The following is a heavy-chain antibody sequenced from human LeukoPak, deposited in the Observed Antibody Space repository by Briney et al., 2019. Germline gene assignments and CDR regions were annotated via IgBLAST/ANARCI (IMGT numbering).Heavy chain of an antibody. V-gene: IGHV5-51*01. D-gene: IGHD5-12*01. CDR1: GYSFTSYW. J-gene: IGHJ6*02. CDR3: ARRGYSGYDSPYYYYYGMDV. Sequence: GESLKISCKGSGYSFTSYWIGWERQMPGKGLEWMGIIYPGDSDTRYSPSFQGQVTISADKSISTAYLQWSSLKASDTAMYYCARRGYSGYDSPYYYYYGMDVWGQGTTVTVSS. CDR2: IYPGDSDT.